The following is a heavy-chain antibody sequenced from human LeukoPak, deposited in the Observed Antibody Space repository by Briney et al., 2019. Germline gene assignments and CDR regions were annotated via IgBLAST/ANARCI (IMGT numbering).Heavy chain of an antibody. V-gene: IGHV1-8*03. D-gene: IGHD5-12*01. Sequence: ASVKVSCKASGYTFTSYDINWVRQATGQGLEWMGWMSPNSGSTGYAQKFQGRVTITRNTSISTAYMELSGLRSEGTAVYYCARGRSTGYPYYFEYWGQGTLVTVSS. CDR2: MSPNSGST. CDR1: GYTFTSYD. CDR3: ARGRSTGYPYYFEY. J-gene: IGHJ4*02.